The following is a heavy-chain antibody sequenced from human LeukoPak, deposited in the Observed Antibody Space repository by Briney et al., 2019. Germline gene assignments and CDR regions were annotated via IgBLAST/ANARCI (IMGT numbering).Heavy chain of an antibody. Sequence: GGSLRLSCAASGFTFSSYGMHWVRQAPGKGLEWVAVIWYGGSNKYYADSVKGRFTISRDNSKNTLYLQMNSLRAEDTAVYYCAKDSDYYDSSGYYYLDYWGQGTLVTISS. CDR1: GFTFSSYG. CDR2: IWYGGSNK. D-gene: IGHD3-22*01. V-gene: IGHV3-30*02. CDR3: AKDSDYYDSSGYYYLDY. J-gene: IGHJ4*02.